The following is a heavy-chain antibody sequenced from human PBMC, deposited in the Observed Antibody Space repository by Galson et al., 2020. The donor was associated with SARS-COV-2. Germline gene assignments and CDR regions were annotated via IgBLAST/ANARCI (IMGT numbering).Heavy chain of an antibody. CDR2: INSDGNNT. D-gene: IGHD1-26*01. V-gene: IGHV3-74*01. Sequence: GESLRLSCPASGFTFSSYWMHWVRQAPGKGLVWVSRINSDGNNTSYADSVKGRFTISRDNAKNTLYLQMNSLRAEDTAVYYCTATRAYWGQGTLVTVSS. CDR1: GFTFSSYW. CDR3: TATRAY. J-gene: IGHJ4*02.